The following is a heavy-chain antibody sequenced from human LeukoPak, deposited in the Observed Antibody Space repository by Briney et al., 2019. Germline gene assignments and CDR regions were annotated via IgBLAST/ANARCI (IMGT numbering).Heavy chain of an antibody. CDR2: INAGNGNT. CDR3: AKEYTGFDGEGAFDI. J-gene: IGHJ3*02. Sequence: ASVKVSCKASGYTFINFAINWGRQAPGQRPEWMGWINAGNGNTKYSQKFQGRVTITRDTSASTAYMELSSLRSEDTAVYYCAKEYTGFDGEGAFDIWGQGTMVTVSS. D-gene: IGHD3-10*01. CDR1: GYTFINFA. V-gene: IGHV1-3*01.